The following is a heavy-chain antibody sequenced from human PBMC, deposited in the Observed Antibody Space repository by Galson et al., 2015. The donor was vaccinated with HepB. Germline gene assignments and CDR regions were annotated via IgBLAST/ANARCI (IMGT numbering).Heavy chain of an antibody. CDR1: GFTFDDYA. CDR3: AKGVNIAARGYAFDI. J-gene: IGHJ3*02. D-gene: IGHD6-6*01. Sequence: SLRLSCAASGFTFDDYAMHWVRQAPGKGLEWVSGISWNSGSIGYADSVKGRFTISRDNAKNSLYLQMNSLRAEDTALYYCAKGVNIAARGYAFDIWGQGTMVTVSS. CDR2: ISWNSGSI. V-gene: IGHV3-9*01.